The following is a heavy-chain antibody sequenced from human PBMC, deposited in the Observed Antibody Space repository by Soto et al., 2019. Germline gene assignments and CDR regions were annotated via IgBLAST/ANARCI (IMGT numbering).Heavy chain of an antibody. Sequence: EVQLVESGGGLVQPGGSLRLSCAASGVTVSTKYMSWVRQAPGKGLEWVSVIYSGGSTFYADSVRGRFTISRDNSKNTVHLHMNSLRAEDTAVYYCARDPWAADYWGQGTLVTVSS. J-gene: IGHJ4*02. CDR3: ARDPWAADY. V-gene: IGHV3-66*01. D-gene: IGHD3-16*01. CDR1: GVTVSTKY. CDR2: IYSGGST.